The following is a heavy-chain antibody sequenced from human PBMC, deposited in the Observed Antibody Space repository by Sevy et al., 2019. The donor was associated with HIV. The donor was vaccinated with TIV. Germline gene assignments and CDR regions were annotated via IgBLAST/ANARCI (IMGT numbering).Heavy chain of an antibody. CDR1: SGSISSYY. D-gene: IGHD5-12*01. J-gene: IGHJ5*02. CDR3: TRAPPVRSGDDSLNWFDP. V-gene: IGHV4-59*01. CDR2: IHSSGTT. Sequence: SETLSLTCTVSSGSISSYYWSWIRQPPGKGLEYIGYIHSSGTTNYNPSLNSRVTISVDTSKNQFSLNLSPVTAADTAGYYCTRAPPVRSGDDSLNWFDPWGQGTLVTVSS.